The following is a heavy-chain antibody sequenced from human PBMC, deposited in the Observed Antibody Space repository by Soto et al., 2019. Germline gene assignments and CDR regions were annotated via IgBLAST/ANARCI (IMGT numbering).Heavy chain of an antibody. D-gene: IGHD3-16*01. V-gene: IGHV5-51*01. CDR3: FRGGVTSRTFDY. Sequence: LKISCKASGYIIKNYWIGWVRQMPGQGLEWMGIIFPDDSDTRYSPSFQGHVTISVDKSISTAYVQWSSLKASDSAIYYCFRGGVTSRTFDYWGQGTLVTVSS. CDR1: GYIIKNYW. J-gene: IGHJ4*02. CDR2: IFPDDSDT.